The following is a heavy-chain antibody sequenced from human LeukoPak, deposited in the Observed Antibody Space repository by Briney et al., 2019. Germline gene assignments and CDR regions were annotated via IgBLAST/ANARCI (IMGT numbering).Heavy chain of an antibody. D-gene: IGHD4-17*01. CDR1: GFTFSSYA. V-gene: IGHV3-23*01. Sequence: GGSLRLSCAASGFTFSSYAMSWVRQAPGKGLEWVSAISGSGGSTYYADSLKGRFTISRDNSKNTLHLQMNSLRAEDTAVYYCARATCPTVTSCYYYYYMDVWGKGTTVTVSS. CDR2: ISGSGGST. CDR3: ARATCPTVTSCYYYYYMDV. J-gene: IGHJ6*03.